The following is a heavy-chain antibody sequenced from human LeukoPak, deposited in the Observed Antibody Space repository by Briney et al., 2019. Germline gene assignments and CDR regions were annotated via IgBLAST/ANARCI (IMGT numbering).Heavy chain of an antibody. Sequence: GGSLRLSCAASGFTFSSYAMSWVRQAPGKGLGWVSAISGSGGSTYYADSVKGRFTISRDNSKNTLYLQMNSLRAEDTAVYYCAKVRRATGGNYFDYWGQGTLVTVSS. CDR3: AKVRRATGGNYFDY. D-gene: IGHD7-27*01. J-gene: IGHJ4*02. V-gene: IGHV3-23*01. CDR2: ISGSGGST. CDR1: GFTFSSYA.